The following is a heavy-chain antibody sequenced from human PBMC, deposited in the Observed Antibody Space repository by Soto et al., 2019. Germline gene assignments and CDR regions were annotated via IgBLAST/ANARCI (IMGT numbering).Heavy chain of an antibody. CDR1: GYTFTSYG. V-gene: IGHV1-18*01. Sequence: ASVKVSCKASGYTFTSYGIIWVRQAPGQGLEWMGWISAYNGNTNYAQKLQGRVTMTTDTSTSTAYMELRSLRSDDTAVYYCARDVPHYNYDFWSGYPWAYYYGMDVWGQGTTVTVSS. CDR3: ARDVPHYNYDFWSGYPWAYYYGMDV. CDR2: ISAYNGNT. J-gene: IGHJ6*02. D-gene: IGHD3-3*01.